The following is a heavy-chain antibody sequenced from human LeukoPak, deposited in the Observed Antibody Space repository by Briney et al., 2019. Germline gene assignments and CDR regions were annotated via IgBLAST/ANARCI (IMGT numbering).Heavy chain of an antibody. CDR2: ISVRSNYI. D-gene: IGHD3-22*01. V-gene: IGHV3-21*01. CDR1: GYTFSSFS. J-gene: IGHJ4*02. Sequence: GGSLRLSCAASGYTFSSFSINWVRQAPGKGLEWVSSISVRSNYIYYADSVRGRFIISRDDATDSLYLQMNSLRAEDTAVYYCVRLRRNSDTSGYYYYYDFWGQGTLVTVSS. CDR3: VRLRRNSDTSGYYYYYDF.